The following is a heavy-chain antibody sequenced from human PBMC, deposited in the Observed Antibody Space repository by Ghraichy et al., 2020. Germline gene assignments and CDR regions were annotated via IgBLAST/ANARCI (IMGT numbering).Heavy chain of an antibody. CDR1: GFTFSSYS. V-gene: IGHV3-48*02. J-gene: IGHJ4*02. Sequence: GESLNISCAASGFTFSSYSMNWVRQAPGKGLEWVSYISSSSSTIYYADSVKGRFTISRDNAKNSLYLQMNSLRDQDTAVYYCASWRFLEYYWGQGTLVTVSS. CDR2: ISSSSSTI. D-gene: IGHD3-3*01. CDR3: ASWRFLEYY.